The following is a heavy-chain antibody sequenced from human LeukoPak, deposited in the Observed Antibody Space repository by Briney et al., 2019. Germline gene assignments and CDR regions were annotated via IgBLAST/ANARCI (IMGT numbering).Heavy chain of an antibody. D-gene: IGHD3-16*01. CDR1: GGSISSGEYY. V-gene: IGHV4-30-4*08. Sequence: NPSETLSLTCTVSGGSISSGEYYWSWIRQPPGKGLEWIGYIYYSGSTYYNPSLKSRVTISVDTSKNQFSLKLSSVTAADTAVYYCASMIQDYYYYYYMDVWGKGTTVTVSS. CDR2: IYYSGST. CDR3: ASMIQDYYYYYYMDV. J-gene: IGHJ6*03.